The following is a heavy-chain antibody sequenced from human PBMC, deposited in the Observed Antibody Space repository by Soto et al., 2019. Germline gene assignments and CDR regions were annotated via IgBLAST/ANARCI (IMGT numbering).Heavy chain of an antibody. D-gene: IGHD6-6*01. CDR3: ATGISWLVLSYYYYGMDV. Sequence: TGGSLRLSCAASGFTFSDYYMSWIRQAPGKGLEWVSYISSSGSTIYYADSVKGRFTISRDNAKNSLYLQMNSLRAEDTAVYYCATGISWLVLSYYYYGMDVWGQGTTVTVSS. V-gene: IGHV3-11*01. J-gene: IGHJ6*02. CDR1: GFTFSDYY. CDR2: ISSSGSTI.